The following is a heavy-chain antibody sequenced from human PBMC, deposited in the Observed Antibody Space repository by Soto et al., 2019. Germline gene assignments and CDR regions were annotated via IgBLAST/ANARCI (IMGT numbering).Heavy chain of an antibody. CDR2: IWYDGSNK. CDR1: GFTFSSYG. Sequence: QVQLVESGGGVVQPGRSLRLSCAASGFTFSSYGMHWVRQAPGKGLEWVAVIWYDGSNKYYADSVKGRFTISRDNSKNTLYLQMNSQRAEDTAVYYCARDLGPRGYYMDVWGKGTTVTVSS. J-gene: IGHJ6*03. V-gene: IGHV3-33*01. D-gene: IGHD3-16*01. CDR3: ARDLGPRGYYMDV.